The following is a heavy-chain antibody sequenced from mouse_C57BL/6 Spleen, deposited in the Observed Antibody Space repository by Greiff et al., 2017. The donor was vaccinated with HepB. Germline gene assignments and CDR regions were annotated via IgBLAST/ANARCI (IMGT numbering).Heavy chain of an antibody. CDR2: IHPNSGST. D-gene: IGHD3-1*01. J-gene: IGHJ1*03. V-gene: IGHV1-64*01. CDR3: ASRAIDWYFDV. CDR1: GYTFTSYW. Sequence: QVQLQQPGAELVKPGASVKLSCKASGYTFTSYWMHWVKQRPGQGLEWIGMIHPNSGSTNYNEKFKSKATLTVDKSSSTAYMQLSSLTSEDSAVYYCASRAIDWYFDVWGTGTTVTVSS.